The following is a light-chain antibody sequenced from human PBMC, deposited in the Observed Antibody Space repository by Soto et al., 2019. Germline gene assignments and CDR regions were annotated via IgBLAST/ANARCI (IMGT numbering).Light chain of an antibody. J-gene: IGLJ3*02. Sequence: QSALTQPPSASGSPGQSVTISCTGTSSDVGGYNFVSWYQHHPGKAPKLMIYEVSKRPSGVPDRFSGSKSGNTASLTVSGLQAEDEADYYCSSYAGSNIWVFGGGPKLTVL. CDR2: EVS. V-gene: IGLV2-8*01. CDR3: SSYAGSNIWV. CDR1: SSDVGGYNF.